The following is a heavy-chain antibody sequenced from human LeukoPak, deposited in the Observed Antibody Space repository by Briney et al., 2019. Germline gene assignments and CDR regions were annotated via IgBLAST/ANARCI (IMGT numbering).Heavy chain of an antibody. J-gene: IGHJ3*02. D-gene: IGHD4-17*01. CDR2: ISAYNGNT. V-gene: IGHV1-18*01. CDR1: GYTFTSYG. Sequence: ASVKVSCKASGYTFTSYGISWVRQAPGQGLEWMGWISAYNGNTNYAQKFQGRVTMTRDTSTSTVYMELSSLRSEDTAVYYCARGGFAYGDSDAFDIWGQGTMVTVSS. CDR3: ARGGFAYGDSDAFDI.